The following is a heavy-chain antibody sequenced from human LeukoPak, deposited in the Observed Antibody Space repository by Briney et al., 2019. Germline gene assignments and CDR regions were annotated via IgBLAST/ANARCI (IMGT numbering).Heavy chain of an antibody. D-gene: IGHD4-23*01. V-gene: IGHV3-48*03. Sequence: PGGSLRLSCAASGFSFSTYEMNWVRQAPGKGLEWVSYIVSSGSTTYYADSVKGRFTISRDNAKKSLYLQMNSLRAEDTAVYYCARARGYGGNSDYWGQGTLVTVSS. CDR3: ARARGYGGNSDY. J-gene: IGHJ4*02. CDR1: GFSFSTYE. CDR2: IVSSGSTT.